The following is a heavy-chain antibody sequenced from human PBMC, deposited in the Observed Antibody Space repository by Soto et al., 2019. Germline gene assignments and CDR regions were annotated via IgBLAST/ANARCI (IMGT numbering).Heavy chain of an antibody. CDR1: GFTFSSYG. CDR3: ARGTAYIVVVPAALDY. V-gene: IGHV3-33*01. CDR2: IWYDGSNK. Sequence: GGSLRLSCAASGFTFSSYGMHWVRQAPGKGLEWVAVIWYDGSNKYYADSVKGRFTISRDNSKNTLYLQMNSLRAEDTAVYYCARGTAYIVVVPAALDYWGQGSLVTVSS. D-gene: IGHD2-2*01. J-gene: IGHJ4*02.